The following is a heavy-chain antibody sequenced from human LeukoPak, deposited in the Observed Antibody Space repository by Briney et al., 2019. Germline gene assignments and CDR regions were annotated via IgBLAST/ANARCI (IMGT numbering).Heavy chain of an antibody. J-gene: IGHJ4*02. D-gene: IGHD3-22*01. CDR1: GYTFTNYW. CDR3: ARLINSGYLSD. CDR2: MYPGDSDT. V-gene: IGHV5-51*01. Sequence: GESLKISCKASGYTFTNYWIGWVRPMPGKGLEWMGIMYPGDSDTRYSPSFQGQVTISADKSISTAYLQWSSLQASDTAMYYCARLINSGYLSDWGQGTLVTVSS.